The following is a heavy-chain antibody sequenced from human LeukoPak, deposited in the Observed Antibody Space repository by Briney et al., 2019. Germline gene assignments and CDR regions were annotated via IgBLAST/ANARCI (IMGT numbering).Heavy chain of an antibody. CDR1: GYTFTTYD. CDR2: MNPNSGDT. D-gene: IGHD3-22*01. Sequence: APVKVSCKASGYTFTTYDITWVRQATGQGLEWMGWMNPNSGDTAYAQKFQGRVAMTRDTSISTAYMELSSLRSEDTAVYYCARGLGDYYDTSGYCYAVPAHWGQGTLVSVSS. V-gene: IGHV1-8*01. CDR3: ARGLGDYYDTSGYCYAVPAH. J-gene: IGHJ4*02.